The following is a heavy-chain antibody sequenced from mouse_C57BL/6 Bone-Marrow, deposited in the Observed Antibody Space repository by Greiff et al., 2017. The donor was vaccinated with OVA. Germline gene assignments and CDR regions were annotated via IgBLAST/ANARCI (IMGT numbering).Heavy chain of an antibody. Sequence: QVQLQQPGAELVRPGSSVKLSCKASGYTFTSYWMDWVKQRPGQGLEWIGNIYPSDSETHYNQKFKDKATLTVDKSTSTAYMQLSSLTSEDSAVYYSASFYYGSRYRNFDVWGRGTTVTVTS. CDR3: ASFYYGSRYRNFDV. CDR1: GYTFTSYW. CDR2: IYPSDSET. J-gene: IGHJ1*03. V-gene: IGHV1-61*01. D-gene: IGHD2-1*01.